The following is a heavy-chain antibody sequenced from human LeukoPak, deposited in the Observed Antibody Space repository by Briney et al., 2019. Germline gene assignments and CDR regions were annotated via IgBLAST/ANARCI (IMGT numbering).Heavy chain of an antibody. Sequence: GGSLRLSCAASGFTFSSYAMSWVRQAPGKGLEWVSAISGSGGSTYYADSVKGRFTISRDNSKNTLYLQMNSLRAEDTAVYYCATEPDSYYDFWSGYSGDYWGQATLVTVSS. D-gene: IGHD3-3*01. CDR3: ATEPDSYYDFWSGYSGDY. V-gene: IGHV3-23*01. CDR2: ISGSGGST. J-gene: IGHJ4*02. CDR1: GFTFSSYA.